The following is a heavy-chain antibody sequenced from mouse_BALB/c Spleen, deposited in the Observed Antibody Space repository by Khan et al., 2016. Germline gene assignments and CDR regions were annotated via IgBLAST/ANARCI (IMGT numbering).Heavy chain of an antibody. Sequence: QIQLVQSGPELKKPGETVKISCKASGYTFTNYGMNWVKQAPGKGLKWMGWINTYTGEPTYADDFKGRFAFSLEASASKAYLQINNLQHEDTATYFCAKRTWTDAYWGQGTLVTVSA. CDR3: AKRTWTDAY. CDR2: INTYTGEP. CDR1: GYTFTNYG. J-gene: IGHJ3*01. V-gene: IGHV9-3-1*01.